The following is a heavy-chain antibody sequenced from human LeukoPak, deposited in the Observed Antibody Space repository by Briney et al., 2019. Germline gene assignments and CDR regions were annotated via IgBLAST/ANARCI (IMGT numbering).Heavy chain of an antibody. D-gene: IGHD1-26*01. CDR3: AREESGDPGAFDI. J-gene: IGHJ3*02. CDR1: SGSVSHFY. V-gene: IGHV4-4*07. CDR2: IYTSGST. Sequence: SETLSLTCTVSSGSVSHFYWSWIRQPAGKGLEWIGRIYTSGSTNSNPSLRSRVTMSVDMSKNQLSLKLSSVTAADTAVYYCAREESGDPGAFDIWGQGTMVTVSS.